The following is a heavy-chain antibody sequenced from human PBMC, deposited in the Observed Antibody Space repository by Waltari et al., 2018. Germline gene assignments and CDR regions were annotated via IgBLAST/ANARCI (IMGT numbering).Heavy chain of an antibody. J-gene: IGHJ4*01. Sequence: QLHLHESGAGLVKPSETLSLSCTVSGGSISTTSYYWGWVRQPPGKGLEWIGAIYFRGSTYFGLSLKRRVTMSVDTSKNQFSLNLTSVTAADTALSYCARHSPRYGGLPMGDFSLFLDYWGHGKLVTVSS. CDR1: GGSISTTSYY. CDR2: IYFRGST. CDR3: ARHSPRYGGLPMGDFSLFLDY. D-gene: IGHD3-16*02. V-gene: IGHV4-39*01.